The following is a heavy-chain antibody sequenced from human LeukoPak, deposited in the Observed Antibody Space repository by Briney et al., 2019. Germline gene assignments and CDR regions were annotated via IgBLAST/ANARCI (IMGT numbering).Heavy chain of an antibody. D-gene: IGHD4-11*01. V-gene: IGHV3-48*01. CDR2: ISSSSTTI. CDR3: ARAMTTEANDY. J-gene: IGHJ4*02. CDR1: GFTFSSYA. Sequence: GGSLRLSCAASGFTFSSYAMHWVRQAPGQGLEWVSYISSSSTTIYYADSVKGRFTISRDNAKDSLYLQMNSLRAEDTAVYYCARAMTTEANDYWGQGTLVTVSS.